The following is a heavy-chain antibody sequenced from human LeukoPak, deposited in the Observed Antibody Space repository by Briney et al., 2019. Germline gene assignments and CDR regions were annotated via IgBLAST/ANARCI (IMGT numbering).Heavy chain of an antibody. CDR3: ARLGYGSGSYYDDY. Sequence: SGPALVKPTQPLTLTCTFSGFSLSTSGMRVSWIRQPPEKALEWLARIDWDDDKFYSTSLKTRLTISKDTSKNQVVLTMTNMDPVDTATYYCARLGYGSGSYYDDYWGQGTLVTVSS. J-gene: IGHJ4*02. CDR1: GFSLSTSGMR. CDR2: IDWDDDK. D-gene: IGHD3-10*01. V-gene: IGHV2-70*04.